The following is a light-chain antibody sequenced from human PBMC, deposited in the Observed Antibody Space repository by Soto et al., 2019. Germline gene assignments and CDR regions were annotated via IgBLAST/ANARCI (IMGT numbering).Light chain of an antibody. CDR2: AAS. CDR1: QGIRTW. Sequence: DIRVTRWPSSLFAAVGVRFNITFRASQGIRTWLAWYQQKPGKAPKVLIYAASSLQSGVPSRFSGSGSGTELTLTISSLQPDDFATYYCQQYNSYWTFGQGTKVDIK. CDR3: QQYNSYWT. V-gene: IGKV1D-16*01. J-gene: IGKJ1*01.